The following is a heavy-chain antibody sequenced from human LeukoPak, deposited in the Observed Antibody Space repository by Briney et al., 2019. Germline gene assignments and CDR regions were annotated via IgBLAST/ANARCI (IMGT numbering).Heavy chain of an antibody. CDR3: ARGYYDSSGYGPIVDY. CDR1: GGPISSGGYY. V-gene: IGHV4-31*03. Sequence: PSQTLSLTCTVSGGPISSGGYYWSWIGQHPGKGLGCIGYFYYSGSTYYNPSLKSRVTISVDTSKNQFSLKLSSVTAADTAVYYCARGYYDSSGYGPIVDYWGQGTLVTVSS. CDR2: FYYSGST. J-gene: IGHJ4*02. D-gene: IGHD3-22*01.